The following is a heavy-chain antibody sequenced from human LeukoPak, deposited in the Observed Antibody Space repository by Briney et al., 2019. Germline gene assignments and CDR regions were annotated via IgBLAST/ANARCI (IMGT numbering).Heavy chain of an antibody. CDR2: IRSKANSYAT. CDR1: GFTFSGSA. V-gene: IGHV3-73*01. J-gene: IGHJ4*02. D-gene: IGHD3-10*01. Sequence: GGSLRLSCAASGFTFSGSAMHWVRQASGKGLEWVGRIRSKANSYATAYAASVKGRFTISRDDSKNTAYLQMSSLKTEDTAVYYCTRAPWDYYGSGTFDYWGQGTLVTVSS. CDR3: TRAPWDYYGSGTFDY.